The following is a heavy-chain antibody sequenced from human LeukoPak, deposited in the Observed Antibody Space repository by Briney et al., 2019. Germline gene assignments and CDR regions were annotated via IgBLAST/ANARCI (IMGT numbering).Heavy chain of an antibody. CDR1: GFTFSSYG. CDR2: IRYDGSNK. Sequence: PGGSLRLSCPTSGFTFSSYGMHWVREAPGKGMEWVAFIRYDGSNKYYADSEKGRFTISRDNSKNTLYLQMNSLRAEDTAVYYCAKEEGQSWYRGNFAFGYWGQGTLVTVSS. D-gene: IGHD4-23*01. J-gene: IGHJ4*01. CDR3: AKEEGQSWYRGNFAFGY. V-gene: IGHV3-30*02.